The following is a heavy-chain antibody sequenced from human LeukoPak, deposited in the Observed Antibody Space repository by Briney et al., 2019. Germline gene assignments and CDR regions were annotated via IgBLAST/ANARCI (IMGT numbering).Heavy chain of an antibody. CDR3: ARDLGYCTNAVCAPSDY. D-gene: IGHD2-8*01. Sequence: ASVKVSCKASGYTFSSYGISWVRQAPGQGLEWMGWINIYNGNTNYAQKVQGRVTLTTDTSTSTAYMELRSLRSDDTAVYYCARDLGYCTNAVCAPSDYWGQGTLVTVSS. CDR1: GYTFSSYG. CDR2: INIYNGNT. V-gene: IGHV1-18*01. J-gene: IGHJ4*02.